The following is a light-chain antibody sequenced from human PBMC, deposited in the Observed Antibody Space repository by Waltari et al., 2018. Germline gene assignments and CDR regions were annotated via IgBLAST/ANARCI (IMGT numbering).Light chain of an antibody. J-gene: IGKJ2*01. CDR3: QQFHIVLS. V-gene: IGKV1-33*01. CDR2: RAS. CDR1: QGVANS. Sequence: ITCQASQGVANSLNWDQQKPGKAPKLLISRASNLESGVPSRFSGGGYGTHFSLTISNLQPEDIATYYCQQFHIVLSFGQGTKLEIK.